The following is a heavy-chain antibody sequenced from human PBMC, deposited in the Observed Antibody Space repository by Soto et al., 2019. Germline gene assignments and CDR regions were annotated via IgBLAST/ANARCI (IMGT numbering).Heavy chain of an antibody. J-gene: IGHJ4*01. CDR1: GGSFSGYY. D-gene: IGHD3-10*01. CDR3: ARAMVRGVIVY. CDR2: INHSGST. V-gene: IGHV4-34*01. Sequence: SETLSLTCAVYGGSFSGYYWSWIRQPPGKGLEWIGEINHSGSTNYNPSLKSRVTISVDTSKNQFSLKLSSVTAADTAVYYCARAMVRGVIVYWGQGTLVTVSS.